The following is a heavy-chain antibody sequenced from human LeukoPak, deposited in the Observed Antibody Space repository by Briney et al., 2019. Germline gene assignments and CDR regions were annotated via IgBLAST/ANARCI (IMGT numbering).Heavy chain of an antibody. D-gene: IGHD3-10*01. J-gene: IGHJ6*02. CDR2: TYYRSKWYH. CDR1: GDTVSSSSVT. CDR3: ARGVRPQPSYGMGV. Sequence: SQTLSLTCDISGDTVSSSSVTWNWIRQSPSRGLEWLGRTYYRSKWYHDYAISVTSRISINPDTSKNQFSLQLNSVSPDDTAVYYCARGVRPQPSYGMGVWGQGTTVTVSS. V-gene: IGHV6-1*01.